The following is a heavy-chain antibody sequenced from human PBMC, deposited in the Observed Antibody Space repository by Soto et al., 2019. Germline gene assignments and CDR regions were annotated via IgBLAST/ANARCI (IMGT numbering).Heavy chain of an antibody. Sequence: GGSLRLSCAASGFTFSSYSMNWVRQAPGKGLEWVSSISSSSSYIYYADSVKGRFTISRDNAKNSLYLQMNSLRAEDTAVYYCARAGVDIVATIEDHYYYYYYMDVWGKGTTVTVSS. CDR3: ARAGVDIVATIEDHYYYYYYMDV. D-gene: IGHD5-12*01. CDR2: ISSSSSYI. CDR1: GFTFSSYS. V-gene: IGHV3-21*01. J-gene: IGHJ6*03.